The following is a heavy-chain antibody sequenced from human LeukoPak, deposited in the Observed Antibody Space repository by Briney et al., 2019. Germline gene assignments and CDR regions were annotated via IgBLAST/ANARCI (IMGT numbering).Heavy chain of an antibody. CDR2: INPSGGST. J-gene: IGHJ4*02. V-gene: IGHV1-46*01. CDR3: ARDLRSLNCSSTSCYEDIDY. Sequence: GASVKVSCKASGYTFTSYYMHWVRQAPGQGLEWMGIINPSGGSTSYAQKFQGRVTMTRDMSTSTVYMELSSLRSEDTAVYYCARDLRSLNCSSTSCYEDIDYWGQGTLVTVSS. CDR1: GYTFTSYY. D-gene: IGHD2-2*01.